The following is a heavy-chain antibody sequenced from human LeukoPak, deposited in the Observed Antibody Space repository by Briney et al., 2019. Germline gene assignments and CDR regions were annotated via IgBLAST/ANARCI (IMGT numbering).Heavy chain of an antibody. D-gene: IGHD2-2*01. CDR3: ASGVEVVVVPAAPAGDAFDI. Sequence: GESLKISCKGSGYSFTSYWIGWVRQMPGKGLEWMGIIYPGDSDTRYSPSFQGQVTISADKSISTAYLQWSSLKASDTAMYYCASGVEVVVVPAAPAGDAFDIWGQGTMATVSS. J-gene: IGHJ3*02. CDR1: GYSFTSYW. V-gene: IGHV5-51*01. CDR2: IYPGDSDT.